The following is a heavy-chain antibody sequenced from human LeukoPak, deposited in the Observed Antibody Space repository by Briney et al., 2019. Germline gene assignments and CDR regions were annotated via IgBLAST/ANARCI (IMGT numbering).Heavy chain of an antibody. J-gene: IGHJ4*02. D-gene: IGHD5-12*01. CDR1: GFTFRNAW. CDR2: IKSKTDGGTT. Sequence: GGSLRLSCAASGFTFRNAWMSWVRQAPGKGLEWVGRIKSKTDGGTTDYAAPVKGRFTISRDDSKNTLYLQMNSLKTEDTAVYYCTTMTWWLRFHQGGTYYFDYWGQGTLVTVSS. CDR3: TTMTWWLRFHQGGTYYFDY. V-gene: IGHV3-15*01.